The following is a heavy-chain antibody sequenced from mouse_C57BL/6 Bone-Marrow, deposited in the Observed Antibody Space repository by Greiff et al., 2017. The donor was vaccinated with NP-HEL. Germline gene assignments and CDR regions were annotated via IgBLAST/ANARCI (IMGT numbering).Heavy chain of an antibody. V-gene: IGHV1-72*01. J-gene: IGHJ4*01. CDR3: ARSYYTMDY. CDR2: IDPNSGGT. Sequence: QVQLQQSGAELVKPGASVKLSCKASGYTFTSYWMHWVKQRPGRGLEWIGRIDPNSGGTKYNEKFKCKATLPIDKPSSTAYMHRMSLTSEDSAFYDCARSYYTMDYWGQGTSVTVAS. CDR1: GYTFTSYW.